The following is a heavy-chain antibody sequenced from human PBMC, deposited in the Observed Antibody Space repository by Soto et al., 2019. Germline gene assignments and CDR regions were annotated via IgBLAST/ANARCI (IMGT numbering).Heavy chain of an antibody. V-gene: IGHV3-33*01. Sequence: QVQVVESGGGVVQPGRSLRLSCAASGFTFSSYGMHWVRQPPGKGLEWVAVIWYDGSNKYYADSVKGRFTISRDNSKNTLYLQMNSLRAEDTAVYYCARVDSGSYLGAFDYWGQGTLVTVSS. J-gene: IGHJ4*02. CDR1: GFTFSSYG. D-gene: IGHD1-26*01. CDR2: IWYDGSNK. CDR3: ARVDSGSYLGAFDY.